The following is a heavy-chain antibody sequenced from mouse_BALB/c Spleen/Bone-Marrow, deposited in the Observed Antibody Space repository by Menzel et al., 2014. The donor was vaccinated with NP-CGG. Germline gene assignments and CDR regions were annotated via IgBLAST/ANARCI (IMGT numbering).Heavy chain of an antibody. V-gene: IGHV1-7*01. CDR3: ARSKYGNYVGFDY. CDR1: GYTFTSYW. J-gene: IGHJ2*01. D-gene: IGHD2-10*02. Sequence: VQLQQSGAELAKPGASVQLSCKASGYTFTSYWMHWVKRRPGQGLEWIGYINPITGYIEYNQKFKDKATLTADRSSSTAYMQLSSLTSEDSAVYYCARSKYGNYVGFDYWGQGTTLTVSS. CDR2: INPITGYI.